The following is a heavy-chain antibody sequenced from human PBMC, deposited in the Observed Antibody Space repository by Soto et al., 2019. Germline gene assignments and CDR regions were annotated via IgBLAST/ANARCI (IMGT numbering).Heavy chain of an antibody. CDR3: ARNYASTAGGAFDI. CDR1: GFTVSSNY. CDR2: IYSGGST. V-gene: IGHV3-53*01. Sequence: EVQLVESGGGLIQPGGSLRLSCAASGFTVSSNYMSWVRQAPGKGLEWVSVIYSGGSTYYADPVKGRFTTSRDNSKNTLYLQMNSLRAEHPAVYYCARNYASTAGGAFDIWGQGTMVTVSS. D-gene: IGHD3-22*01. J-gene: IGHJ3*02.